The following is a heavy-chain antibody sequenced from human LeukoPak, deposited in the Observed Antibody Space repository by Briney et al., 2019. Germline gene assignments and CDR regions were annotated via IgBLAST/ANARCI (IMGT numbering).Heavy chain of an antibody. CDR2: IYTSGST. Sequence: SETPSLTCTVSGGSISSYYWSWIRQPAGKGLEWIGRIYTSGSTNYNPSLKSRVTMSVDTSKNQFSLKLSSVTAADTAVYYCARGGYYYDSSSIFDYWGQGTLVTVSS. D-gene: IGHD3-22*01. CDR1: GGSISSYY. J-gene: IGHJ4*02. CDR3: ARGGYYYDSSSIFDY. V-gene: IGHV4-4*07.